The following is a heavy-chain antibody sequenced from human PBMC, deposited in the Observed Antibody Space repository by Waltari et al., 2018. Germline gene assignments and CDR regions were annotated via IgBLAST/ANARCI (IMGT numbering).Heavy chain of an antibody. Sequence: EVQLVESGGGLVTPGGSLRLSCAASGFTFSSYSMNWVRQAPGKGLEWVSSISSSSSYIYYADSVKGRFTISRDNAKNSLYLQMNSLRAEDTAVYYCARDASSGWYARYFQHWGQGTLVTVSS. CDR1: GFTFSSYS. J-gene: IGHJ1*01. V-gene: IGHV3-21*01. D-gene: IGHD6-19*01. CDR3: ARDASSGWYARYFQH. CDR2: ISSSSSYI.